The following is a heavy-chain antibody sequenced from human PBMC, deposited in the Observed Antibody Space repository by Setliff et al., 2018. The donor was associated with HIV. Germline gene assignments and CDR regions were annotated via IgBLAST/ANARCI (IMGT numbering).Heavy chain of an antibody. CDR3: ARVDGESFQGLFRHYYYYYMDV. CDR1: GFTFTSYA. CDR2: IYSGGST. J-gene: IGHJ6*03. V-gene: IGHV3-53*01. Sequence: GGSLRLSCAASGFTFTSYAMSWVRQAPGKGLEWVSVIYSGGSTYYADSVKGRFTISRDNSKNTLYLQMNSLRAEDTAVYYCARVDGESFQGLFRHYYYYYMDVWGKGTTVTVSS. D-gene: IGHD3-22*01.